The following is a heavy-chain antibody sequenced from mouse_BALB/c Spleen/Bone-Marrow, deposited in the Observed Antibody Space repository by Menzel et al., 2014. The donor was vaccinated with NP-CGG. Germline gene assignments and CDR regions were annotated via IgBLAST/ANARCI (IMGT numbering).Heavy chain of an antibody. J-gene: IGHJ3*01. CDR3: TRRTGDPY. CDR2: IDPETGGT. D-gene: IGHD4-1*01. CDR1: GYTFXDYE. Sequence: VQLQQSGAELVRPGASVMLSCKASGYTFXDYEMHWVKQTPVHGLEWIGAIDPETGGTAYNQKFKGKATLTADKSSSTAYMELRSLTSEDSAVYYCTRRTGDPYWGQGTLVTVSA. V-gene: IGHV1-15*01.